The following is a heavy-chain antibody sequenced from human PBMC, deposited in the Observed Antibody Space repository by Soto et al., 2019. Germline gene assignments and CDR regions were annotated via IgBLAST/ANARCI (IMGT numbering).Heavy chain of an antibody. J-gene: IGHJ4*02. CDR1: GFTFSNYE. V-gene: IGHV3-48*03. Sequence: GGSLRLSCVASGFTFSNYEMNWVRQAPGKGLEWVSYISSSGSTMYYADSVKGRFTISRDNAKNSLYLQMNSLKVGDTAVYYCVRGGVYWGQGTLVTVSS. CDR3: VRGGVY. D-gene: IGHD2-8*01. CDR2: ISSSGSTM.